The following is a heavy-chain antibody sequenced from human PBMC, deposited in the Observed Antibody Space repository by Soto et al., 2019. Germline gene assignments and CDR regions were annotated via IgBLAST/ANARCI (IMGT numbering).Heavy chain of an antibody. CDR3: ARGGPIVGATTLSWFDP. CDR1: GYTFTSYG. V-gene: IGHV1-18*01. CDR2: ISAYNGNT. J-gene: IGHJ5*02. Sequence: ASVKVSCKASGYTFTSYGISWVRQAPGQGLEWMGWISAYNGNTNYAQKLQGRVTMTTDTSTSTAYMELRSLRSDDTAVYSCARGGPIVGATTLSWFDPWGQGTLVTVSS. D-gene: IGHD1-26*01.